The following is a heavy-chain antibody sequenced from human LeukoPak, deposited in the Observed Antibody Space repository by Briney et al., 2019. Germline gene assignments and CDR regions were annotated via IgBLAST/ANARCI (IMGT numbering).Heavy chain of an antibody. Sequence: GGSLRFSCVASGFTFSNFWMHWVRQAPGKGLVWVSRISRDGSSTSYADSVKGRFNISRDNAKNTLYLQMNSLRAEDTAVYYCARGMSKHDHWGQGTLVTVSS. J-gene: IGHJ4*02. CDR3: ARGMSKHDH. CDR2: ISRDGSST. D-gene: IGHD2-8*01. V-gene: IGHV3-74*01. CDR1: GFTFSNFW.